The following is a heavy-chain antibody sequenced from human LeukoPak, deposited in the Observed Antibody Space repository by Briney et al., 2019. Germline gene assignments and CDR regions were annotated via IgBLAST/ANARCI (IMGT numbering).Heavy chain of an antibody. J-gene: IGHJ4*02. V-gene: IGHV4-59*08. D-gene: IGHD4-17*01. CDR3: ARHSLIYGDYARGYFDY. CDR1: GGSISSYY. Sequence: SETLSLTCTVSGGSISSYYWSWIRQPPGKGLEWIGYIYYSGSTNYNPSLKSRVTISVDTSKNQFSLKLSSVTAADTAVYYCARHSLIYGDYARGYFDYWGQGTLVTVSS. CDR2: IYYSGST.